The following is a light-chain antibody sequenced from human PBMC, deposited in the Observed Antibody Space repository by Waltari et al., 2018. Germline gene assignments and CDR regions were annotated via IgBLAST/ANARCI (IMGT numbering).Light chain of an antibody. V-gene: IGKV3-15*01. CDR2: GAS. CDR3: QHYSTWPRVT. J-gene: IGKJ4*01. CDR1: QSIANN. Sequence: EIVMTQSPATLSVSPGERASLSCRASQSIANNLAWYQQKPGQPLRLLIYGASNRATDIPARFSASASGRDFTLTISSLQSEDFVVYYCQHYSTWPRVTFGGGTKVEIK.